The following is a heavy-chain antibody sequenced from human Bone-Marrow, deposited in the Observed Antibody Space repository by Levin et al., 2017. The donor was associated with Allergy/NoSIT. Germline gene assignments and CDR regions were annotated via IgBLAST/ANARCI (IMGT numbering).Heavy chain of an antibody. Sequence: GGSLRLSCVGSGFSFSSYAVNWVRQAPGKGLEWVSYISSSGSYIYYADSVRGRFTISRDNARNSLYLEMNSLRDDDTAFYYCTREREAVLWNDRYGSQREVNWFDSWGQGALVTVSA. CDR3: TREREAVLWNDRYGSQREVNWFDS. CDR1: GFSFSSYA. J-gene: IGHJ5*01. D-gene: IGHD1-1*01. CDR2: ISSSGSYI. V-gene: IGHV3-21*04.